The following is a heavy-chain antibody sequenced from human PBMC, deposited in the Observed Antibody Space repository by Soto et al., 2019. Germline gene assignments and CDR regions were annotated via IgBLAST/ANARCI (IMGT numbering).Heavy chain of an antibody. Sequence: PGGSLRLSCAASGFTFSSYAMSWVRQAPGKGLEWVSAISGSGGSTYYADSVKGRFTISRDNSKNTLYLQMNSLRAEDTAVYYCAKDRPLGYCSGGNCSGDAFDIWGQGTMVSVAS. CDR3: AKDRPLGYCSGGNCSGDAFDI. CDR2: ISGSGGST. V-gene: IGHV3-23*01. J-gene: IGHJ3*02. CDR1: GFTFSSYA. D-gene: IGHD2-15*01.